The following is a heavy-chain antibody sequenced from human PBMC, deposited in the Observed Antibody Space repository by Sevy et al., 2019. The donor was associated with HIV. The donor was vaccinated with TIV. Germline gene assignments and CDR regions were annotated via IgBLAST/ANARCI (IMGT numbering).Heavy chain of an antibody. J-gene: IGHJ4*02. CDR3: ARVSRIQLWSDY. CDR1: GCTYTSYD. D-gene: IGHD5-18*01. CDR2: MNPNSGNT. V-gene: IGHV1-8*01. Sequence: ASVKVSCKASGCTYTSYDINWVRQATGQGLEWMGWMNPNSGNTGYAQKFQGRVTMTRNTSISTAYMELSSLRSEDTAVYYCARVSRIQLWSDYWGQGTLVTVSS.